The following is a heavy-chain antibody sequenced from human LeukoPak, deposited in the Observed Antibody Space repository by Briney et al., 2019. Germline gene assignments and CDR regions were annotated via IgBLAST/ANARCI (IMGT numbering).Heavy chain of an antibody. CDR3: ARTTVVAKYFDY. CDR1: GGSISSGGYY. J-gene: IGHJ4*02. CDR2: IYYSGST. D-gene: IGHD4-23*01. V-gene: IGHV4-31*03. Sequence: SETLSLTCTVSGGSISSGGYYWSWIRQHPGKGLEWIGYIYYSGSTYYNPFLKSRLTISVDTSKNQFSLKLSSVTAADTAVYYCARTTVVAKYFDYWGQGTLVTVSS.